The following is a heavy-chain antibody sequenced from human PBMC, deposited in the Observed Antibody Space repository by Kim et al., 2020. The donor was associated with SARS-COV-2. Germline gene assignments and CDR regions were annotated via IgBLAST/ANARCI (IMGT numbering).Heavy chain of an antibody. J-gene: IGHJ4*02. Sequence: ADSVKGRFTISREHAKNSLYLQMISLRAEDTAVYYCARFATGYSSSWVDYWGQGTLVTVSS. CDR3: ARFATGYSSSWVDY. V-gene: IGHV3-11*01. D-gene: IGHD6-13*01.